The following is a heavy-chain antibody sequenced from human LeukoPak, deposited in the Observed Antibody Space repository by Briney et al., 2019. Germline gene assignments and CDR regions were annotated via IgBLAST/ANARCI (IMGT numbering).Heavy chain of an antibody. Sequence: PGGSLRLSCAASGFTFSSYEMNWVRQAPGKGLEWVGRIKSKTDGGTTDYAAPVKGRFTISRDDSENTLYLQMNSLKTEDTAVYYCTTYGDYVWYWFDPWGQGTLVTVSS. CDR2: IKSKTDGGTT. J-gene: IGHJ5*02. CDR1: GFTFSSYE. V-gene: IGHV3-15*01. D-gene: IGHD4-17*01. CDR3: TTYGDYVWYWFDP.